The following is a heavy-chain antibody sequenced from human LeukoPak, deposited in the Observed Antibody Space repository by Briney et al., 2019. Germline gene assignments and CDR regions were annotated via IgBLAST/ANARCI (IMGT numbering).Heavy chain of an antibody. D-gene: IGHD3-22*01. Sequence: PGGSLRLSRAASGLTFSSYAMNWVRQAPGKGLEWVSVISGNGGSTYYADSVRGRFTISRDNSKSTLYLQMNSLRAEDTALYYCTGSYYYEYFQHWGQGTLVTVSS. CDR2: ISGNGGST. CDR3: TGSYYYEYFQH. J-gene: IGHJ1*01. V-gene: IGHV3-23*01. CDR1: GLTFSSYA.